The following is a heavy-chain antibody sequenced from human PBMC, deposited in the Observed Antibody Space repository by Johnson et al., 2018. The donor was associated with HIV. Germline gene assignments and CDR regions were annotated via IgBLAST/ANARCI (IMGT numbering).Heavy chain of an antibody. Sequence: QVQLVESGGGVVQPGGSLRLSCAASGFTFSSYGMHWVRQAPGKGLEWVAFIRYDGSNKYYADSVKGRFTISRDNSKNTLYLQMNSLRAEDTAVYYCALSTSWSIAFDIWGQGTMVTVSS. V-gene: IGHV3-30*02. CDR2: IRYDGSNK. CDR1: GFTFSSYG. J-gene: IGHJ3*02. CDR3: ALSTSWSIAFDI. D-gene: IGHD6-13*01.